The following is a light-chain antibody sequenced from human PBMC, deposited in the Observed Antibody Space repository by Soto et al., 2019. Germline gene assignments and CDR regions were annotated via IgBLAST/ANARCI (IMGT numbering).Light chain of an antibody. CDR3: QQYNTYST. Sequence: DIQMTQSPSTLSASVGDRVTITCRASQSISSSLAWYQQKPGKAPKLLIYDASSLESGVPSRFRGSGSGTEFTLTISSLQPDDFATYYCQQYNTYSTFGPGTKVDIK. J-gene: IGKJ3*01. CDR2: DAS. CDR1: QSISSS. V-gene: IGKV1-5*01.